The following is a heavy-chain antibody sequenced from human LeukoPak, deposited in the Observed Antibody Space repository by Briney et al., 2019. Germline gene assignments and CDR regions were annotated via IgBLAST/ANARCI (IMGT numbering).Heavy chain of an antibody. J-gene: IGHJ6*04. CDR1: GYTLTELS. CDR2: FDPEDGET. Sequence: ASVKASCKVSGYTLTELSMHWVRQAPGKGLEWMGGFDPEDGETIYAQKFQGRVTMTEDTSTDTAYMELSSLRSEDTAVYYCATAGYCSSTSCPYYYYYGMNVWGKGTTVTVSS. V-gene: IGHV1-24*01. CDR3: ATAGYCSSTSCPYYYYYGMNV. D-gene: IGHD2-2*01.